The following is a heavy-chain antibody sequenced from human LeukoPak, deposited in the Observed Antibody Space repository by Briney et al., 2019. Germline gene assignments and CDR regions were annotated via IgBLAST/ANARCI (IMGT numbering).Heavy chain of an antibody. D-gene: IGHD3-9*01. J-gene: IGHJ4*02. V-gene: IGHV3-30*18. CDR1: GFTFSSYG. CDR2: ISYDGSNK. Sequence: WGSLRLSCAASGFTFSSYGMHWVRQAPGKGLEWVAVISYDGSNKYYADSVKGRFTISRDNSKNTLYLQMNSLRAEDTAVYYCAKAAILTRTYYFDYWGQGTLVTVSS. CDR3: AKAAILTRTYYFDY.